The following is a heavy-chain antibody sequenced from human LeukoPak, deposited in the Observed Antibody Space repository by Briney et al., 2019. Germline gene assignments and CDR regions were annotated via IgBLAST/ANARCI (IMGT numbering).Heavy chain of an antibody. CDR2: IIPIFGTA. V-gene: IGHV1-69*01. CDR3: ARGAFVITFGGVIADY. CDR1: GGTFSSYV. Sequence: SVKVSCKASGGTFSSYVISWVRQAPGPGLEWMGGIIPIFGTANYAQKFQGRVTITADESTSTAYMELSSLRSDDTAVYYCARGAFVITFGGVIADYWGQGTLVTVSS. J-gene: IGHJ4*02. D-gene: IGHD3-16*02.